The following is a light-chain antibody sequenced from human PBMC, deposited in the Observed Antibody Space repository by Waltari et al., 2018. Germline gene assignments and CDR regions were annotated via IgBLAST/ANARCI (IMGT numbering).Light chain of an antibody. CDR3: SSYTSSSNV. Sequence: QSALTQPASVSGSPGQSLTIPFTGTSSDVGGSHYVSWYQQHPGKAPKLMIYDVSNRPSGVSNRFSGSKSGNTASLTISGLQAEDEADYYCSSYTSSSNVFGSGTKVTVL. CDR2: DVS. J-gene: IGLJ6*01. V-gene: IGLV2-14*03. CDR1: SSDVGGSHY.